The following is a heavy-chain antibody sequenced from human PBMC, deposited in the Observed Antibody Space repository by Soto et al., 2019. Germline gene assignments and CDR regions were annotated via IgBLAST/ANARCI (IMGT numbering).Heavy chain of an antibody. J-gene: IGHJ4*02. Sequence: SETLSLTCAVYGGSFSGYYWSWIRQPPGKGLEWIGEINHSGSTNYNPSLKSRVTISVDTSKNQFSLKLSSVTAADTAVYYCARLSGYWGQGTLVTVSS. V-gene: IGHV4-34*01. CDR3: ARLSGY. D-gene: IGHD1-26*01. CDR2: INHSGST. CDR1: GGSFSGYY.